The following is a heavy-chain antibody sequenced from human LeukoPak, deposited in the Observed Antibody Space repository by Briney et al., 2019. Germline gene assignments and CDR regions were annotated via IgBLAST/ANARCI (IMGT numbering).Heavy chain of an antibody. CDR2: VFHTGST. V-gene: IGHV4-38-2*01. J-gene: IGHJ4*02. D-gene: IGHD2-15*01. CDR1: GYSISSGYY. CDR3: VRGDGSYPD. Sequence: SETLSLTCAVSGYSISSGYYWGWIRQPPGKGLEWIGSVFHTGSTSSYPSLKSRVTLSVDTSKNQFSLKVSSVTAADTAVYYCVRGDGSYPDWGQGTLVTVSS.